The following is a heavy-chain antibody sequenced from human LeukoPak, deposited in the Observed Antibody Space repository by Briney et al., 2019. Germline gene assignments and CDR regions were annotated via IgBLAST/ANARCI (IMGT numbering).Heavy chain of an antibody. CDR3: ARDRARDAFDI. D-gene: IGHD4/OR15-4a*01. V-gene: IGHV3-21*01. CDR2: ISSSSSYI. J-gene: IGHJ3*02. Sequence: GGSLRLSCAASGFTFSSYSMNWVRQAPGKGLEWVSSISSSSSYIYYADSVKGRFTISRDNAKNSLYLQMNSLRAEDTAVYYCARDRARDAFDIWGQGTMVTVSS. CDR1: GFTFSSYS.